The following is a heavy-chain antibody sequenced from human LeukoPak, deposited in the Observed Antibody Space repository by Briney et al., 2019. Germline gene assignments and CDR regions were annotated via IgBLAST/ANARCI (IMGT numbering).Heavy chain of an antibody. D-gene: IGHD3-9*01. CDR3: ARRRPTYYDILTGLEGFDY. Sequence: SETLSLTCTVSGGSISSGSYYWSWIRQPPGKGLEWIGEINHSGSTNYNPSLKSRVTISVDTSKNQFSLKLSSVTAADTAVYYCARRRPTYYDILTGLEGFDYWGQGTLVTVSS. CDR2: INHSGST. V-gene: IGHV4-39*07. J-gene: IGHJ4*02. CDR1: GGSISSGSYY.